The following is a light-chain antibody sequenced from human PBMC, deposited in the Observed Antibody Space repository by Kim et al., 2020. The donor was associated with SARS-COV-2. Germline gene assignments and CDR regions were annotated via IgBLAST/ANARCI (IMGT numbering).Light chain of an antibody. CDR3: QQRSNWRT. J-gene: IGKJ4*02. Sequence: EIVLTQSQATLSLSPGKRATLSCRASQSVSSSLAWYQQNPGQAPRLLIYEASNRATGSTARCSGSGSGKDFTLTISSLEPEDFAVYYWQQRSNWRTFGGGTKVDIK. CDR2: EAS. V-gene: IGKV3-11*01. CDR1: QSVSSS.